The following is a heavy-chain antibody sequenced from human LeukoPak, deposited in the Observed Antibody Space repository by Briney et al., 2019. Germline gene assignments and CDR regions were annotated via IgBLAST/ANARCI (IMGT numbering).Heavy chain of an antibody. V-gene: IGHV1-46*01. CDR3: ARDPGLVDNY. J-gene: IGHJ4*02. Sequence: ASVRVSCTASGYTFTSYYMHWVRQAPGRGLEWMGIINPSGGSTIYAQKFQGRVTITRDTSTSTVYMELSSLRSEDTAVYYCARDPGLVDNYWGQGTLVTVSS. CDR2: INPSGGST. D-gene: IGHD3-3*01. CDR1: GYTFTSYY.